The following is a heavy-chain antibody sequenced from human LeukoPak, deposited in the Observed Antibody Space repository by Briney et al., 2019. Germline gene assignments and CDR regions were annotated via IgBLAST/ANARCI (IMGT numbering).Heavy chain of an antibody. CDR2: INPSGGST. CDR1: GYTFTSYY. D-gene: IGHD6-19*01. CDR3: ARDKVAVAGTESYDY. J-gene: IGHJ4*02. V-gene: IGHV1-46*01. Sequence: ASVKVSCKASGYTFTSYYMHWVRPAPGQGLEWMGIINPSGGSTSYAQKFQGRVTLPRDTSTSTVYMELSSLRSEDTAVYYCARDKVAVAGTESYDYWGQGTLVTVSS.